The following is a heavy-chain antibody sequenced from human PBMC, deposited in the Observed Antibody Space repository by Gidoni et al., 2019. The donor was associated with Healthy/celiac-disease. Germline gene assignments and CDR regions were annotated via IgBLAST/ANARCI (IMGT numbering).Heavy chain of an antibody. V-gene: IGHV3-23*01. CDR2: ISNSGRTT. CDR1: GDILSSYD. D-gene: IGHD1-1*01. Sequence: EVQLLESGGGLVQPGGSLRLSCAASGDILSSYDMRWVRQAPGKGLEWVAGISNSGRTTYYADSVKGRSTISRDNSKNTLYLQMNSLRAEDTAVYYCVKTTETTWGAFDIWGQGTMVTVSS. CDR3: VKTTETTWGAFDI. J-gene: IGHJ3*02.